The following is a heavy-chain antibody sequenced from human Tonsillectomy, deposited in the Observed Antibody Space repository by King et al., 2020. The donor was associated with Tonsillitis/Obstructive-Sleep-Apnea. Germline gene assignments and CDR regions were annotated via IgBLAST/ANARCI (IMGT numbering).Heavy chain of an antibody. CDR2: IYYIWST. V-gene: IGHV4-59*01. CDR3: ARVLTTMVRGVIRGYYFDS. D-gene: IGHD3-10*01. Sequence: VQLQESGPGLVKPSETLSLTCTVSGGSISSYYWSWIRQPPGKGLEWIGYIYYIWSTNYNPSLKSRVTISLDTSKKQFSLKLSSVTAADTAVYYCARVLTTMVRGVIRGYYFDSWGQGILVTVSS. CDR1: GGSISSYY. J-gene: IGHJ4*02.